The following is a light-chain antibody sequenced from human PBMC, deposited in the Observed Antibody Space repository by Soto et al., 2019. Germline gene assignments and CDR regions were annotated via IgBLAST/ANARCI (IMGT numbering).Light chain of an antibody. CDR2: DST. CDR3: LLVYSGFVL. J-gene: IGLJ2*01. V-gene: IGLV7-46*01. Sequence: QAVVTQEPSLTVSPGGTVTLTCGSSTGTVTTGLYPYWFQQKPGHAPMTLIYDSTNKHSWTPARFSASFLGGKAALTLSGAQPEDEADYYCLLVYSGFVLFGGGTKLTVL. CDR1: TGTVTTGLY.